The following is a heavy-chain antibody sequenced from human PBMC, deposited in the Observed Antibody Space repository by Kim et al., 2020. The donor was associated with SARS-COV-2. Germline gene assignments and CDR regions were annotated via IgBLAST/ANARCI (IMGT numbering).Heavy chain of an antibody. CDR2: IWYDGSNK. CDR3: AKSATYYGSGSPNDY. V-gene: IGHV3-33*06. D-gene: IGHD3-10*01. CDR1: GFTFSSYG. Sequence: GGSLRLSCAASGFTFSSYGMHWVRQAPGKGLEWVAVIWYDGSNKYYADSVKGRFTISRDNSKNTLYLQMNSLRAEDTAVYYCAKSATYYGSGSPNDYWGQGTLVTVSS. J-gene: IGHJ4*02.